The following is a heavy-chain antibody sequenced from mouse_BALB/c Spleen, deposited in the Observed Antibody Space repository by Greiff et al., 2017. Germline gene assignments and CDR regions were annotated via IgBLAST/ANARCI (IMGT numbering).Heavy chain of an antibody. J-gene: IGHJ4*01. CDR3: AGGCNYSYAMDY. V-gene: IGHV1-77*01. Sequence: QVQLQQSGPELVKPGASVKMSCKASGYTFTDYLISWVKQRTGQGLEWIGEIYPGSGSTYYNEKFKGKATLTADKSSNTAYMQLSSLTSEDSAVYYCAGGCNYSYAMDYWGQGTSVTVSS. CDR2: IYPGSGST. CDR1: GYTFTDYL. D-gene: IGHD2-1*01.